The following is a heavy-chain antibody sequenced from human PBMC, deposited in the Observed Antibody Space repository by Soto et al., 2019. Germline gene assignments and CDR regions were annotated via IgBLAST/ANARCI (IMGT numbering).Heavy chain of an antibody. CDR1: GFSFSSYV. Sequence: GGSLRLSCAASGFSFSSYVMHWVRQAPGKGLEWVAVISYDGSTKYYADSVKDRFSISRDNAKNTLSLQMNSLRGEDTPVYYCARPLHFDSSGFHPLKYWGRGTLVTVTS. V-gene: IGHV3-30-3*01. D-gene: IGHD3-22*01. CDR3: ARPLHFDSSGFHPLKY. J-gene: IGHJ4*02. CDR2: ISYDGSTK.